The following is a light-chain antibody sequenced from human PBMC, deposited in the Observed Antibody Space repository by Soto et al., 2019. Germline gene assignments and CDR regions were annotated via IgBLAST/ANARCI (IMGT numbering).Light chain of an antibody. CDR1: QSVRAY. CDR2: DAS. V-gene: IGKV3-11*01. CDR3: QQRSSWPLT. Sequence: IVLTQSPDTLSLSPGERATLSCRASQSVRAYLAWYQQKPCQAPRLLIYDASNRATGIPARFSGRGSGTDFTLTISSLEPEDFGVYYCQQRSSWPLTLGGGTKVEIK. J-gene: IGKJ4*01.